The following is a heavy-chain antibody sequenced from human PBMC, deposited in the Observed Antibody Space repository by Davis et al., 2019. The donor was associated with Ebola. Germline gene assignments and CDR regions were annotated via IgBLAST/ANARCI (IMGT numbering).Heavy chain of an antibody. J-gene: IGHJ4*02. V-gene: IGHV3-9*01. CDR1: GFTFDDYA. CDR3: ARWGVTTDY. D-gene: IGHD4-11*01. CDR2: ISWNSGST. Sequence: SLKISCAASGFTFDDYAMHWVRQAPGKGLEWVSGISWNSGSTSYADSVKGRFTISRDNAKNTLYLQMNSLRAEDTAVYYCARWGVTTDYWGQGTLVTVSS.